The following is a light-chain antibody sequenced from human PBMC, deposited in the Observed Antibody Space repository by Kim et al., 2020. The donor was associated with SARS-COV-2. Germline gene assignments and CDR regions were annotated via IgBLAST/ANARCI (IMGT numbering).Light chain of an antibody. CDR3: QQYGMAARYG. Sequence: GERATADGRTSRRVGSDCLAWYEGKAGRGPGLRIYSVSKRAAGSPDRLSGSGAGREFALTMSRGGAEDFAVYYWQQYGMAARYGFGQGTKREI. J-gene: IGKJ2*03. CDR2: SVS. CDR1: RRVGSDC. V-gene: IGKV3-20*01.